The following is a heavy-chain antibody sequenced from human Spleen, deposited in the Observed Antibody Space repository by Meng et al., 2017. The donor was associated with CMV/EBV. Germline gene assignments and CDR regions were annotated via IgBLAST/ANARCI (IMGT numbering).Heavy chain of an antibody. CDR1: GGSISSGDYY. CDR2: IYYSGST. CDR3: ARVAQLAAAGTILSLNWFDP. J-gene: IGHJ5*02. Sequence: LQGSGPGLVKPSQTLSLTCTVSGGSISSGDYYWSWIRQPPGKGLEWIGYIYYSGSTYYNPSLKSRVTISVDTSKNQFSLKLSSVTAADTAVYYCARVAQLAAAGTILSLNWFDPWGQGTLVTVSS. D-gene: IGHD6-13*01. V-gene: IGHV4-30-4*08.